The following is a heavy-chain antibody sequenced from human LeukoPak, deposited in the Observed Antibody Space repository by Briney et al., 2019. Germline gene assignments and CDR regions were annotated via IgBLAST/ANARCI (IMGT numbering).Heavy chain of an antibody. CDR1: GFTFTSYS. CDR2: ISGGGGST. CDR3: AKGGKWDVTPFDY. J-gene: IGHJ4*02. V-gene: IGHV3-23*01. Sequence: GGSLRLSCAASGFTFTSYSMNWVRQAPGKGLEWVSTISGGGGSTYYADSVKGRFTISRDDSKNTLYLQVNSLRAEDTAAYYCAKGGKWDVTPFDYWGQGTLVTVSS. D-gene: IGHD1-26*01.